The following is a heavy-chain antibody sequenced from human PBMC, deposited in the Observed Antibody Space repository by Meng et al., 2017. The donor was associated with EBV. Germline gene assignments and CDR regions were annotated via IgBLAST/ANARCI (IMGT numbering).Heavy chain of an antibody. V-gene: IGHV1-69*09. CDR1: GATLSSYA. D-gene: IGHD5-24*01. Sequence: VELGRSVVGVRNAGSSVMSACKASGATLSSYAISWWRQTPGQGLEWRGGIIPILGIANYAQKFQGRVTITADKSTSTAYMELSSLRSEDTAVYYCARERPGGMATTPYFDYWGQGTLVTVSS. J-gene: IGHJ4*02. CDR3: ARERPGGMATTPYFDY. CDR2: IIPILGIA.